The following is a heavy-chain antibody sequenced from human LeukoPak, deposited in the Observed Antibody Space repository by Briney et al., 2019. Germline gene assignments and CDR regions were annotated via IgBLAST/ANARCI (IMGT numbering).Heavy chain of an antibody. J-gene: IGHJ4*02. Sequence: PGGSLRLSCAASGFTFSDYYMSWIRQAPGKGLEWVSYISSSGSTIYYADSVKGRFTISRDNAKNSLYLQMNSLRAEDTAVYYSARDLYRYSGSYSDYWGQGTLVTVSS. V-gene: IGHV3-11*04. CDR1: GFTFSDYY. CDR3: ARDLYRYSGSYSDY. D-gene: IGHD1-26*01. CDR2: ISSSGSTI.